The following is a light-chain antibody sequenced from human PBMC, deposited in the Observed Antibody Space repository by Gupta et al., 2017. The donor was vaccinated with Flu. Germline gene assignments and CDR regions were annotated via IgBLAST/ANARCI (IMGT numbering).Light chain of an antibody. CDR2: DVS. CDR3: SSYTISSSYL. V-gene: IGLV2-14*03. CDR1: SRDVGNYNY. J-gene: IGLJ1*01. Sequence: QSALTQPAPVSGAPGQSITISRTGTSRDVGNYNYLSWYQQHPGKAPKLMIYDVSNRPSGISNRFSGSKSGNTASLTISGLQAEDEADYYCSSYTISSSYLFGTGTKVSVL.